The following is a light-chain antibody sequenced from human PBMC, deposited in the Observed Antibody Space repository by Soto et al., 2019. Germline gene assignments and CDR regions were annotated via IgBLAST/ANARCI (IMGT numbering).Light chain of an antibody. CDR3: SSYTTSSTRDV. CDR1: SSDVGAYNY. V-gene: IGLV2-14*01. J-gene: IGLJ1*01. CDR2: DVS. Sequence: QSALTQPASVSGSPGQSITISCTGTSSDVGAYNYVSWFQQHPGKAPKLMIYDVSDRPSGVSNRFSGSKSVNTASLTISGLQAEDEADYYCSSYTTSSTRDVFGTGTQLTVL.